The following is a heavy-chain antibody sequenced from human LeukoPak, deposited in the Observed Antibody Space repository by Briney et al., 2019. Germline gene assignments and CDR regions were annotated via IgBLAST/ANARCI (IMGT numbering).Heavy chain of an antibody. CDR2: TRGGGSGT. J-gene: IGHJ3*02. Sequence: GGSLRLSCAASGFTFSSYAMSWVRQAPGKGLEWVSATRGGGSGTHYADSVKGRFTISRDSSNNTLSLQMNSLRAEDTAVYFCAKDPGSDAFDIWGQGTMVTVSS. CDR1: GFTFSSYA. V-gene: IGHV3-23*01. D-gene: IGHD7-27*01. CDR3: AKDPGSDAFDI.